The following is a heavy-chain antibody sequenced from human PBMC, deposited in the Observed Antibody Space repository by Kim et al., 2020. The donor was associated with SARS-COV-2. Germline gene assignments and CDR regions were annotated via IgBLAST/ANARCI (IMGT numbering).Heavy chain of an antibody. V-gene: IGHV3-11*01. J-gene: IGHJ6*02. D-gene: IGHD6-25*01. Sequence: DPVKGRFTVSRDNTQNSLYLQMNSLRAEDTAVYYCARLLRSGTEQEGMDVWGQGTTVTVS. CDR3: ARLLRSGTEQEGMDV.